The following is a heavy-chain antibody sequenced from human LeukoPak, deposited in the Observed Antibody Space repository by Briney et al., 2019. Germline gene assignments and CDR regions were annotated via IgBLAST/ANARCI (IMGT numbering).Heavy chain of an antibody. Sequence: PGGSLRLSCAAPGVTFSNYGMNWVCQAPGKGLEWVSGIRGRGVSTYHADSLEGRFTVSRDNSKNTVFLQMNSLRAEDTAVYYCAKTVVVTGNPRAFDIWGQGTMVTVSS. J-gene: IGHJ3*02. CDR2: IRGRGVST. V-gene: IGHV3-23*01. CDR1: GVTFSNYG. CDR3: AKTVVVTGNPRAFDI. D-gene: IGHD2-21*02.